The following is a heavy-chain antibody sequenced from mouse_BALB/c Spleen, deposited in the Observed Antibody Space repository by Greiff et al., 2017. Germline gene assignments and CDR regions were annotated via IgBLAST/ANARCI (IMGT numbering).Heavy chain of an antibody. J-gene: IGHJ3*01. V-gene: IGHV5-17*02. D-gene: IGHD2-4*01. CDR2: ISSGSSTI. CDR1: GFTFSSFG. Sequence: EVMLVESGGDLVQPGGSRKLSCAASGFTFSSFGMHWVRQAPEKGLEWVAYISSGSSTIYYADTVKGRFTISRDNPKNTLFLQMTSLRSEDTAMYYCARFDYDAAYWGQGTLVTVSA. CDR3: ARFDYDAAY.